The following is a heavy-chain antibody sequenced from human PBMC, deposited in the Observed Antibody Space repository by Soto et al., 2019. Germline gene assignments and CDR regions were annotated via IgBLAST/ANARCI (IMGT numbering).Heavy chain of an antibody. V-gene: IGHV3-21*01. CDR3: VRDGLDYYDTARLYFDK. Sequence: GRSLRLSCAASGFNFITYSLNWVRQAPGKGLEWVASISSSAIYIDYADSVKGRFTISRDNANNSLYLKMNSLRAEDTATYYCVRDGLDYYDTARLYFDKWGQGTLVTV. D-gene: IGHD3-22*01. CDR1: GFNFITYS. CDR2: ISSSAIYI. J-gene: IGHJ4*02.